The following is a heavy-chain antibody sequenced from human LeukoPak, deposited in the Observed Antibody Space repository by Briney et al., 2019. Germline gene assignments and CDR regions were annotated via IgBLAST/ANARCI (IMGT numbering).Heavy chain of an antibody. J-gene: IGHJ4*02. V-gene: IGHV1-69*01. CDR2: IIPIFGTA. D-gene: IGHD6-13*01. CDR1: GGTFSSYA. CDR3: AAPGIAAAGTRGYFDY. Sequence: SVKVSCKASGGTFSSYAISWVRQAPGQGLEWMGGIIPIFGTANYAQEFQGRVTITADESTSTAYMELSSLRSEDTAVYYCAAPGIAAAGTRGYFDYWGQGTLVTVSS.